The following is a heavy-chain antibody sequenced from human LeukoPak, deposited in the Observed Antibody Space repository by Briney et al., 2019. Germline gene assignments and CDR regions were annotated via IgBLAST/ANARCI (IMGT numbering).Heavy chain of an antibody. D-gene: IGHD6-19*01. CDR1: GFTFSSYW. V-gene: IGHV3-66*01. CDR2: LYSGGST. J-gene: IGHJ2*01. CDR3: ARGRLHGTGWFGRNWYFDL. Sequence: GGSLRLSCAASGFTFSSYWMSWVRQAPGMGLECVSLLYSGGSTYYSDSVKGRFTISRDNSRNTLYLQMNSLRGEDTAVYYCARGRLHGTGWFGRNWYFDLWGRGTLVTVSS.